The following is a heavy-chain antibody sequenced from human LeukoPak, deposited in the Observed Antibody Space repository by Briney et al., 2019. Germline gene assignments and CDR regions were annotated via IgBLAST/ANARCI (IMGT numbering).Heavy chain of an antibody. D-gene: IGHD6-19*01. J-gene: IGHJ4*02. CDR1: GGSFSGYY. CDR3: ARGGSSGFNKWFDY. Sequence: SETLSLTCAVYGGSFSGYYWSWIRQPPGKGLEWIGYIYYSGSTNYNPSLKSRVTISVDTSKNQFSLKLSSVTAADTAVYYCARGGSSGFNKWFDYWGQGTLVTVSS. CDR2: IYYSGST. V-gene: IGHV4-59*01.